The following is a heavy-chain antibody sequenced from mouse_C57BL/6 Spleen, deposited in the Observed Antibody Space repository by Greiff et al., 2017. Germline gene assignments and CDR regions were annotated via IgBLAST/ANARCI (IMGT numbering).Heavy chain of an antibody. CDR3: ARAVRQLRAFDY. V-gene: IGHV1-80*01. CDR2: IYPGDGDT. Sequence: VQLQQSGAELVKPGASVKISCKASGYAFSSYWMNWVKQRPGKGLEWIGQIYPGDGDTNYNGKFKGKATLTADKSSSTAYMQLSSLTSEDSAVYFCARAVRQLRAFDYWGQGTTLTVSS. CDR1: GYAFSSYW. D-gene: IGHD3-2*02. J-gene: IGHJ2*01.